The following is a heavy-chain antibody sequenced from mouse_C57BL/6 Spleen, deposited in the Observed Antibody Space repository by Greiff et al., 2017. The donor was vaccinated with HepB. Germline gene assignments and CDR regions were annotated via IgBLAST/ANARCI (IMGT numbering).Heavy chain of an antibody. Sequence: DVQLQESGAELVRPGASVKLSCTASGFNIKDDYMHWVKQRPEQGLEWIGWIDPENGDTEYASKFQGKATITADTSSNTAYLQLSSLTSEDTAVYYCTTPLRPFAYWGQGTLVTVSA. CDR1: GFNIKDDY. J-gene: IGHJ3*01. CDR3: TTPLRPFAY. V-gene: IGHV14-4*01. D-gene: IGHD1-2*01. CDR2: IDPENGDT.